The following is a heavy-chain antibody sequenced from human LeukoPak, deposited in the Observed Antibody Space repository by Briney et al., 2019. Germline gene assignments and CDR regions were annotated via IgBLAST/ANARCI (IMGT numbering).Heavy chain of an antibody. CDR1: GYSFTSYW. Sequence: GESLKISCNGSGYSFTSYWIGWVRQMPGKGLEWMGIIYPGDSDTRYSPSFQGQVTISADKSISTAYLQWSSLKASDTAMYYCAGHLPPQRGQAENRVDPVGQGNLVHVTS. D-gene: IGHD1-14*01. J-gene: IGHJ5*02. V-gene: IGHV5-51*01. CDR3: AGHLPPQRGQAENRVDP. CDR2: IYPGDSDT.